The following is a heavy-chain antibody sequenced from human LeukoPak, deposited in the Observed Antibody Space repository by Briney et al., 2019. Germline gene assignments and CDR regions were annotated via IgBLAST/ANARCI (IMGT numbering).Heavy chain of an antibody. V-gene: IGHV1-69*05. D-gene: IGHD3-9*01. CDR1: GGTFSSYA. J-gene: IGHJ4*02. CDR3: ARVVTYYDILTGYIDGYYFDY. CDR2: IIPIFGTA. Sequence: SVKVSCKASGGTFSSYAISWVRQAPGQGLEWMGGIIPIFGTANYAQKFQGRVTITTDESTSTAYMELGSLRPEDTAVYYCARVVTYYDILTGYIDGYYFDYWGQGTLVTVSS.